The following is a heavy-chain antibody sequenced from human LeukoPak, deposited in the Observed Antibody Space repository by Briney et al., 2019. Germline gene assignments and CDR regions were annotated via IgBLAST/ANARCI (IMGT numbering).Heavy chain of an antibody. V-gene: IGHV2-5*02. CDR3: ARRPSGYNSAWSQENFDY. CDR2: IYWDNDK. D-gene: IGHD6-19*01. CDR1: GFSLSTSEVG. Sequence: SGPTLVKSTETLTLTCTLSGFSLSTSEVGVGWIRQPPGGALEWLALIYWDNDKRYSPSLQSRLTITKATSNNHVVLTMTNMDPADTATYFCARRPSGYNSAWSQENFDYWGQGTLVTVSS. J-gene: IGHJ4*02.